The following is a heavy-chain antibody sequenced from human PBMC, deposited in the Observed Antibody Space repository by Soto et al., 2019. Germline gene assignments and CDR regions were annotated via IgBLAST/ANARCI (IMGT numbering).Heavy chain of an antibody. D-gene: IGHD3-16*01. CDR1: GFSLTTRGVG. CDR3: AHIPNYYQYDWFDP. Sequence: QITLKESGPTLVKPTQTLTLTCTFSGFSLTTRGVGVGWIRQPPGKALECLALIYWDDDKRYSPSLQSRLSITQDTSKNQVVLTMTNVDPVDTDTYYCAHIPNYYQYDWFDPWCQGTLVSVST. V-gene: IGHV2-5*02. CDR2: IYWDDDK. J-gene: IGHJ5*02.